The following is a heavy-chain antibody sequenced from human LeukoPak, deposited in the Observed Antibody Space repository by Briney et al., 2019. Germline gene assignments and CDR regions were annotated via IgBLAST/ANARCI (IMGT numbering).Heavy chain of an antibody. CDR3: ARAPQLGLGSSTGRNTEGAFDI. CDR1: GGSISSGGYS. D-gene: IGHD2-2*01. Sequence: SETLSLTCTVSGGSISSGGYSWSWIRQHPGKGLEWIGYIYYSGSTYYNPSLKSRVTISVDTSKNQFSLKLSSVTAADTAVYYCARAPQLGLGSSTGRNTEGAFDIWGQGTMVTVSS. V-gene: IGHV4-31*03. CDR2: IYYSGST. J-gene: IGHJ3*02.